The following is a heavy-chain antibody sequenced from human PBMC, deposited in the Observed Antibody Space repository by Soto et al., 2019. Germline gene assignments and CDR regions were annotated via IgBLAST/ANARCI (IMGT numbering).Heavy chain of an antibody. CDR2: ISAYNGNT. V-gene: IGHV1-18*01. D-gene: IGHD2-2*02. CDR3: ARVKYRPPYYYYYGMDV. Sequence: QVPLVQSGAEVKKPGASVKVSCKASGYTFTSYGISWVRQAPGQGLEWMGWISAYNGNTNYAQKLQGRVTMTTDTSTRTAYMELRSLRSDDTAVYYCARVKYRPPYYYYYGMDVWGQGTTVTVSS. CDR1: GYTFTSYG. J-gene: IGHJ6*02.